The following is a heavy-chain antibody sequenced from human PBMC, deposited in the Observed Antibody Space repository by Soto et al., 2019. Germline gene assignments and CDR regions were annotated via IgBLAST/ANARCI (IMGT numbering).Heavy chain of an antibody. Sequence: QVQLVQSGAEVKKPGSSVKVSCKASGGTFSSYAISWVRQAPGQGLECMGGSIPIFGTANYAQKFQGRVTITADESTSTAYMELSSLRSEDTAVYYCARDKVYYGSGSPRYSGMDVWGQGTTVTVSS. D-gene: IGHD3-10*01. CDR3: ARDKVYYGSGSPRYSGMDV. CDR1: GGTFSSYA. V-gene: IGHV1-69*01. J-gene: IGHJ6*02. CDR2: SIPIFGTA.